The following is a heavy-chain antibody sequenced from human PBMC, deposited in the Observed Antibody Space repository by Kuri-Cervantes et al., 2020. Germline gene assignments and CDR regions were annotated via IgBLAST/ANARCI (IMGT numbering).Heavy chain of an antibody. CDR3: AGVLSSRGFDY. J-gene: IGHJ4*02. CDR1: GFTFSSYS. Sequence: GESLKISCAASGFTFSSYSMNWVRQAPGKGLEWVSSISSSSSYIYYADSVKGRFTISRDNAKNSLYLQMNSLRAEDTAVYYCAGVLSSRGFDYWGQGTLVTVSS. CDR2: ISSSSSYI. D-gene: IGHD6-13*01. V-gene: IGHV3-21*01.